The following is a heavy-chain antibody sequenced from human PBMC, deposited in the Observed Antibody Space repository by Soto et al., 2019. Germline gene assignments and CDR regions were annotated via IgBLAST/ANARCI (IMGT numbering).Heavy chain of an antibody. V-gene: IGHV1-46*03. CDR2: INPSGGHT. CDR3: ARGGHVVVVTAAFDY. J-gene: IGHJ4*02. D-gene: IGHD2-21*02. Sequence: ASVKVSCKASGNTFSNYYIHSVRQAPGQGLEWMGTINPSGGHTTYAQKFLGRVTMTRDTSTSTLYMEVTRLRSEDTAVYYCARGGHVVVVTAAFDYWGQGTLVTVSS. CDR1: GNTFSNYY.